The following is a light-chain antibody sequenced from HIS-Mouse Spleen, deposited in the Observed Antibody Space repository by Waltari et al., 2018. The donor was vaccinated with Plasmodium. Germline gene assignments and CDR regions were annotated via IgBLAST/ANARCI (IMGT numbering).Light chain of an antibody. J-gene: IGLJ3*02. CDR3: AAWDDSLSGRV. Sequence: QSVLTQPPSASGTPGQRVTISCSGSSSNLGSNYVYWYQRPPGTAPKLLIYRNNQRPSGVPDRFSGSKSGTSASLAISGLRSEDEADYYCAAWDDSLSGRVFGGGTKLTVL. V-gene: IGLV1-47*01. CDR2: RNN. CDR1: SSNLGSNY.